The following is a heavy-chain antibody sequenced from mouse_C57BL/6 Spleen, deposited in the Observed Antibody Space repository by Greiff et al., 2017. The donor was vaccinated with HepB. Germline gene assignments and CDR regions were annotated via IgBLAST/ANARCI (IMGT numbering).Heavy chain of an antibody. J-gene: IGHJ2*01. CDR3: ARSGGVDYFDY. CDR1: GYTFTSYT. V-gene: IGHV1-4*01. D-gene: IGHD1-3*01. CDR2: INPSSGYT. Sequence: VQLQQSGAELARPGASVKMSCKASGYTFTSYTMHWVKQRPGQGLEWIGYINPSSGYTKYNQKFKDKATLTADKSSSTAYMQLSSLTSEDSAVYYCARSGGVDYFDYWGQGATLTVSS.